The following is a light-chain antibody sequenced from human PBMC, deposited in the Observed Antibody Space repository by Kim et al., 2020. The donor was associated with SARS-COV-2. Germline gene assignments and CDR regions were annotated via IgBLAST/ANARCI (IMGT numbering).Light chain of an antibody. CDR2: GAS. J-gene: IGKJ4*01. CDR1: QAVRSN. CDR3: QHYYDWPLT. V-gene: IGKV3D-15*01. Sequence: VSPGERATLSGRASQAVRSNLAWSQQKPCQAPRLLIYGASIRATGIPARFSGSGSGTECTLTISSLQSEDFAVYYCQHYYDWPLTFGGGTKVDIK.